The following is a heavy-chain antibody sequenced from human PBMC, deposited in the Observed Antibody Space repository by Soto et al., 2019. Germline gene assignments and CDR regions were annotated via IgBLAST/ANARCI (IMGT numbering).Heavy chain of an antibody. J-gene: IGHJ4*02. Sequence: QVQLVQSGAEVKKPGSSVKVSCKASGGTFSSYAISWVRQAPGQGLEWMGGIIPIFGTANYAQKFQGRGTITADESTSTAYMELSSLRSEDTAVYYCARDGGGDHDYGGTNFDYWGQGTLVTVSS. CDR3: ARDGGGDHDYGGTNFDY. V-gene: IGHV1-69*12. CDR2: IIPIFGTA. CDR1: GGTFSSYA. D-gene: IGHD4-17*01.